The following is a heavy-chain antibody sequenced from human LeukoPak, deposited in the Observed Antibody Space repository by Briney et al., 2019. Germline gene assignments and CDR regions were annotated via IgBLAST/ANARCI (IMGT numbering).Heavy chain of an antibody. J-gene: IGHJ4*02. CDR1: GFTFSSYS. Sequence: GGSLRLSCAASGFTFSSYSMNWVRQAPGKGLEWVSYISSSSSTIYYADSVKGRFTISRDNAKNSLYLQMNSLRAEDTAVYYCARDLKEGFGELRPFDYWGQGTLVTVSS. D-gene: IGHD3-10*01. CDR3: ARDLKEGFGELRPFDY. CDR2: ISSSSSTI. V-gene: IGHV3-48*04.